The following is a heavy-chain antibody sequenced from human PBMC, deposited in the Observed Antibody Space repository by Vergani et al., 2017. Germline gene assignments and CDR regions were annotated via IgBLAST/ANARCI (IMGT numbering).Heavy chain of an antibody. Sequence: EVQLVESGGGLVKPGGSLRLSCAASGFTFSSYSMNWVRQAPGKGLEWVSAISGSGGSTYYADSVKGRFTISRDNSKNTLYLQMNSLRAEDTAVYYCAKDVSAHGGNGSHFDYWGRGTLVTVSS. V-gene: IGHV3-23*04. J-gene: IGHJ4*02. D-gene: IGHD4-23*01. CDR2: ISGSGGST. CDR3: AKDVSAHGGNGSHFDY. CDR1: GFTFSSYS.